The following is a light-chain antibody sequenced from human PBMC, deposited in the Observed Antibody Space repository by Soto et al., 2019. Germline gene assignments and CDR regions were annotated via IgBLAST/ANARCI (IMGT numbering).Light chain of an antibody. CDR3: QSYDSSLSGYV. V-gene: IGLV1-40*01. CDR1: SSNIGAGYE. Sequence: QSVLTQPPSVSEAPGQRVTISCTGSSSNIGAGYEAPWYQQVPGTAPKLLIYENNNRPSRVPDRFSGSKSGTSASLAITGLQAEDEADYYCQSYDSSLSGYVFGTGTKLTVL. J-gene: IGLJ1*01. CDR2: ENN.